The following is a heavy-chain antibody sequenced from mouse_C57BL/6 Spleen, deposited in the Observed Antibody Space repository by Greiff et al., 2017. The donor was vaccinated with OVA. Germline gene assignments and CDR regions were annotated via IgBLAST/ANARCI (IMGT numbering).Heavy chain of an antibody. CDR1: GYTFTSYD. Sequence: QVQLQQSGPELVKPGASVKLSCKASGYTFTSYDINWVQQRPGQGLEWIGWICPRDGSTKYTEKFTVKATLPVATSSSPAYMQLHSLTAKDSAVNFGARSGTTEVFDYWGQGTTLTVSS. CDR3: ARSGTTEVFDY. D-gene: IGHD1-1*01. CDR2: ICPRDGST. V-gene: IGHV1-85*01. J-gene: IGHJ2*01.